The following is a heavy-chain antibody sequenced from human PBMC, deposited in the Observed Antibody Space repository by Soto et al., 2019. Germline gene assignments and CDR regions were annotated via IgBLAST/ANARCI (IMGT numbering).Heavy chain of an antibody. CDR1: GFSFSDSY. D-gene: IGHD2-8*01. J-gene: IGHJ6*02. CDR2: VSFSGDVT. V-gene: IGHV3-11*01. Sequence: GALRLSCAASGFSFSDSYMSWIRQAPGKGLEWVSYVSFSGDVTRYSDSVEGRFTVSRDNAKKSLYLQMNSLRVEDTAVYYCARENGHPGHNYAMDVWGQGTTVTVSS. CDR3: ARENGHPGHNYAMDV.